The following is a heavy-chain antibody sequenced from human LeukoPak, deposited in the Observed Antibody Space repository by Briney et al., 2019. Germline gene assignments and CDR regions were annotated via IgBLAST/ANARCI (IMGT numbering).Heavy chain of an antibody. J-gene: IGHJ2*01. Sequence: SQTLSLTCPVSSGSLSSYYWGWIRPPQGKGLGWIGYMCYSGSTNYNPSLNSRVTISVDTSKNHFSLKLSSVTAADTAVYYCARRGANSGSYSHFDLWGRGALVTVCS. D-gene: IGHD1-26*01. V-gene: IGHV4-59*01. CDR1: SGSLSSYY. CDR2: MCYSGST. CDR3: ARRGANSGSYSHFDL.